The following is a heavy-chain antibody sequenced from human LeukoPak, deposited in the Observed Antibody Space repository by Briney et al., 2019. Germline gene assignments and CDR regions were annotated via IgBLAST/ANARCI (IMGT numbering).Heavy chain of an antibody. CDR2: ISYDGSNK. Sequence: RRSLRLSCAASGFTFTSYGMHRGRQTPGKRLEWVAVISYDGSNKYYADSVKGRFTISRDNSKNTLYLQMNSLRAEDTAVYYCAKERGSGSYRYYFDYWGQGTLVTVSS. D-gene: IGHD1-26*01. J-gene: IGHJ4*02. CDR3: AKERGSGSYRYYFDY. V-gene: IGHV3-30*18. CDR1: GFTFTSYG.